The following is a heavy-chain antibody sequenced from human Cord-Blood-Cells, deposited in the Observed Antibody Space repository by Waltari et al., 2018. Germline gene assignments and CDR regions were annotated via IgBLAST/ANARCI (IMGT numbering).Heavy chain of an antibody. CDR2: IIPIFGTA. CDR1: GGTFSSYA. D-gene: IGHD2-15*01. Sequence: QVQLVQSGAEVKKPGSSVKVSCKASGGTFSSYAISWVRPAPGQGLEWMGGIIPIFGTANYAQKFQGRVTITADESTSTAYMELSSLRSEDTAVYYCARKSVGGSGGSVAFDIWGQGTMVTVSS. V-gene: IGHV1-69*01. CDR3: ARKSVGGSGGSVAFDI. J-gene: IGHJ3*02.